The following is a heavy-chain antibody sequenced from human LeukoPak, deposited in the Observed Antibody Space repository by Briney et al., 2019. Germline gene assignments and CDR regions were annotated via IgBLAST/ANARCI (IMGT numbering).Heavy chain of an antibody. CDR1: GYTFTGYY. V-gene: IGHV1-18*04. CDR3: ARGSHGDH. D-gene: IGHD1-26*01. Sequence: ASVKVSCKASGYTFTGYYMHWVRQAPGQGLEWMGWISAYNGNTNYEQKLQGRVTMTTDTSTSTAYMELRSLRSDDTAVYYCARGSHGDHWGQGTLVTVSS. CDR2: ISAYNGNT. J-gene: IGHJ4*02.